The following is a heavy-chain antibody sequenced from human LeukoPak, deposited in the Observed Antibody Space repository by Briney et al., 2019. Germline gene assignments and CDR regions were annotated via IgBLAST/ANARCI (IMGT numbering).Heavy chain of an antibody. V-gene: IGHV4-59*01. CDR2: PYYSGNA. Sequence: SETLSLTCTVSGGSINNYYWYWMRQPPGKGLELIAYPYYSGNANYNPSLEGRVTISVDTSMNQFSLKLTSVTAADTAVYYCAKGGPEASAGLSWFDPWGQGTLVTVSS. J-gene: IGHJ5*02. CDR1: GGSINNYY. CDR3: AKGGPEASAGLSWFDP. D-gene: IGHD1-14*01.